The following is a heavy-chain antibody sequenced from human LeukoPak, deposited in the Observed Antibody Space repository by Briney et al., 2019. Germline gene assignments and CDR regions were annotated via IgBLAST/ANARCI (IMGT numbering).Heavy chain of an antibody. Sequence: SSETLSLTCTVSGGSISSSSHYWGWIRQPPGKGLEWIGSFYYSGSTYYNPSLKTRVTISVDTSKNRFSLKLSSVTAADTAVYYCARAGGADRYYFDHWGQGTLVTVSS. J-gene: IGHJ4*02. D-gene: IGHD3-16*01. V-gene: IGHV4-39*07. CDR2: FYYSGST. CDR1: GGSISSSSHY. CDR3: ARAGGADRYYFDH.